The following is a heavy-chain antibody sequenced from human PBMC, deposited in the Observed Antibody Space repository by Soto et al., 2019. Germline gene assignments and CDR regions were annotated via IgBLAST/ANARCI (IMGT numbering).Heavy chain of an antibody. J-gene: IGHJ3*02. Sequence: GESLKISCKGSGYSFTSYWIGWVRQMPGKGLEWMGIIYPGDSDTRYSPSFQGQVTISADKSISTAYLQWSSLKASDTAMYYCARQDCSGGSCYDDAFDIWGQGTMVTVSS. CDR1: GYSFTSYW. CDR3: ARQDCSGGSCYDDAFDI. V-gene: IGHV5-51*01. D-gene: IGHD2-15*01. CDR2: IYPGDSDT.